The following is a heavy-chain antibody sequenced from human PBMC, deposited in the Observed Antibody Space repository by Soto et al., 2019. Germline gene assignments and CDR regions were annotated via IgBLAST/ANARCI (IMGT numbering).Heavy chain of an antibody. D-gene: IGHD3-3*01. CDR2: ISAYNGNT. V-gene: IGHV1-18*01. J-gene: IGHJ4*02. CDR1: GYTFTSYG. CDR3: ARASPDFWSGYYPPIDY. Sequence: ASVKVSCKDSGYTFTSYGIRLLRHYNGQWLEWMGWISAYNGNTNYAQKLQGRVTMTTDTSTSTAYMELRSLRSDDTAVYYCARASPDFWSGYYPPIDYWGQGTLVTVSS.